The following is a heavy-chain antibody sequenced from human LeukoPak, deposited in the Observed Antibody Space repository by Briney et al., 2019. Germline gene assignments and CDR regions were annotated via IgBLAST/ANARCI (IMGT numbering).Heavy chain of an antibody. CDR1: GYTFTSYG. CDR3: ARGTSGGLRLGY. J-gene: IGHJ4*02. CDR2: ITAYNGNT. Sequence: ASVKVSCKASGYTFTSYGISWVRQAPGQGREWMGWITAYNGNTNYAQKLQGRVTMTTDTSTSTAYMELRSLRSDDTAVYYCARGTSGGLRLGYWGQGTLVTVSS. V-gene: IGHV1-18*01. D-gene: IGHD3-10*01.